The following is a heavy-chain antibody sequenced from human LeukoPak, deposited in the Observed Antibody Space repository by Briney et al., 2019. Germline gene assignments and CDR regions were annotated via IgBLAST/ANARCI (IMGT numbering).Heavy chain of an antibody. J-gene: IGHJ5*01. D-gene: IGHD1-26*01. CDR3: ARLVGASWFDS. V-gene: IGHV6-1*01. CDR1: GDSVSSNSVT. Sequence: SQTLSLTCAISGDSVSSNSVTWNWIRQSPSRGLEWLGRTYYRSTWYNDYAVSVRGRITVNPDTSKNQFSLHLNSVTPEGTAVYYCARLVGASWFDSWGQGTLVTVSS. CDR2: TYYRSTWYN.